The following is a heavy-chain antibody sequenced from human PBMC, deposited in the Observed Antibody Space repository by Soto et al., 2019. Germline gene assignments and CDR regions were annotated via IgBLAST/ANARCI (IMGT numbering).Heavy chain of an antibody. CDR3: AKLGHYYDSSGYYPPSLAFDI. CDR1: GFTFSSYA. V-gene: IGHV3-23*01. J-gene: IGHJ3*02. CDR2: ISGSGGST. Sequence: GGSLRLSCAASGFTFSSYAMSWVRQAPGKGLEWVSAISGSGGSTYYADSVKGRFTISRDNSKNTLYLQMNSLRAEDTAVYYCAKLGHYYDSSGYYPPSLAFDIWGQGTMVTVSS. D-gene: IGHD3-22*01.